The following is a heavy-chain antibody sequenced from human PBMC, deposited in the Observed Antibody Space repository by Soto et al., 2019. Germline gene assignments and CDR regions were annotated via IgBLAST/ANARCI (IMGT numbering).Heavy chain of an antibody. J-gene: IGHJ6*04. CDR1: GGSISSGGYY. D-gene: IGHD3-3*01. Sequence: QVQLQESGPGLVKPSQTLSLTCTVSGGSISSGGYYWSWIRQHPGKGLEWIGYIYYSGSTYYNPSLKSRVTISVDTSNNHFSLKLSSVTAADTPVYYCARDKSGFLEDWAPDHYGMDVGAKGTTVTVPS. CDR3: ARDKSGFLEDWAPDHYGMDV. V-gene: IGHV4-31*03. CDR2: IYYSGST.